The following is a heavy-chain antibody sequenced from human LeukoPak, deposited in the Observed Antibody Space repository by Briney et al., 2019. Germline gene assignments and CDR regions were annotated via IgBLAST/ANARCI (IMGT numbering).Heavy chain of an antibody. CDR3: ARERNDILTGPFDY. CDR2: VNAGNGNT. J-gene: IGHJ4*02. Sequence: ASVKVSCKASGYTFTSYAMHWVRQAPGQRLEWMGWVNAGNGNTKYSQEFQGRVTMTRDTSISTAYMELSRLRSDDTAVYYCARERNDILTGPFDYWGQGTLVTASS. D-gene: IGHD3-9*01. V-gene: IGHV1-3*01. CDR1: GYTFTSYA.